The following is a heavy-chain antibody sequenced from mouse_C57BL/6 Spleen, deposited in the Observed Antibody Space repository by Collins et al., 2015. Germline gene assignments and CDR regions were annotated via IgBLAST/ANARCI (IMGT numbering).Heavy chain of an antibody. Sequence: DVQLQESGPGLVKPSQSLSLTCSVTGYSITSGYYWNWIRQFPGNKLEWMGYISYDGSNNYNPSLKNRISITRDTSKNQFFLKLNSVTTEDTATYYCARGYYDYDWDYAMDYWGQGTSVTVSS. CDR2: ISYDGSN. D-gene: IGHD2-4*01. V-gene: IGHV3-6*01. CDR1: GYSITSGYY. J-gene: IGHJ4*01. CDR3: ARGYYDYDWDYAMDY.